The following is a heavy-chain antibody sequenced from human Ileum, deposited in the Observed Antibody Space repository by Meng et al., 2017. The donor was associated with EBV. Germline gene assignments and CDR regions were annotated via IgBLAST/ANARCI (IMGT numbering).Heavy chain of an antibody. D-gene: IGHD2-15*01. Sequence: VESWGGLTQPGVSLTLSCAPSGFTVSSYHMSWVGQAPGKGLEWVSTIYIGGDTFYADSVKGRFTVSRDNAKKTVYLQMNSLRADDTAVYYCGRPAGHNPYCLDYWGQGSLVTVSS. CDR3: GRPAGHNPYCLDY. CDR2: IYIGGDT. J-gene: IGHJ4*02. CDR1: GFTVSSYH. V-gene: IGHV3-53*01.